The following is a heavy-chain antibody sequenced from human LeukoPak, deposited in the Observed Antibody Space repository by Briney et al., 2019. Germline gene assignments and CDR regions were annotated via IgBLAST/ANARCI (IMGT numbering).Heavy chain of an antibody. V-gene: IGHV3-23*01. D-gene: IGHD6-13*01. Sequence: GGSLRLSCSASGFTFSSYAMSWVRQAPGKGLEWVLSISFSGGTTYSADSVKGRFTISRDNSKNMLYLQMNSLRAEDTAVYYCAKDGEQIAAASYYYYIDVWGKGTTVTISS. CDR3: AKDGEQIAAASYYYYIDV. CDR2: ISFSGGTT. J-gene: IGHJ6*03. CDR1: GFTFSSYA.